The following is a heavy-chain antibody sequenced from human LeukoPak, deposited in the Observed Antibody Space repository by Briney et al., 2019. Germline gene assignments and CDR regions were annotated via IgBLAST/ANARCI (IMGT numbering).Heavy chain of an antibody. D-gene: IGHD2-2*01. Sequence: GASVNVSCKASGSTFSDYYIHWVRQAPGQGLEWMGWINPRGGGTNYARQFKGRVTMARDTYISTTYMELSKLRSDDTAVYYCARVVVPSANPYFDYWGQGTLVTVSS. V-gene: IGHV1-2*02. CDR2: INPRGGGT. CDR1: GSTFSDYY. CDR3: ARVVVPSANPYFDY. J-gene: IGHJ4*02.